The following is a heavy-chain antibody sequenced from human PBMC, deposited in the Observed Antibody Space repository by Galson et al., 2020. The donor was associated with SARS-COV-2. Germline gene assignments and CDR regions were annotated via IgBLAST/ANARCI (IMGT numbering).Heavy chain of an antibody. D-gene: IGHD3-3*01. CDR2: IIPIFGTA. CDR1: GGTFSSYS. CDR3: ARAGWSGPYYYYYYMDV. J-gene: IGHJ6*03. V-gene: IGHV1-69*13. Sequence: SVKVSCKASGGTFSSYSISWVRQAPGQGLEWMGGIIPIFGTANYAQKFQGRVTITADESTSTAYMELSSLRSEDTAVYYCARAGWSGPYYYYYYMDVWGKGTTVTVSS.